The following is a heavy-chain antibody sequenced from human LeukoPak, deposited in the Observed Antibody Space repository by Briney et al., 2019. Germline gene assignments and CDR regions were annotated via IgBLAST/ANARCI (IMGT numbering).Heavy chain of an antibody. CDR2: IYWNDDK. D-gene: IGHD3-3*01. J-gene: IGHJ4*02. Sequence: SGPTLVKPTQTLTLTCTFSGFSLSTSGVGVGWIRQPPGKALEWLALIYWNDDKRYSPSLKSRLTITKDTSKNQVVLTMTNMDPVDTATYYCAHRLEDDFWSGRGGFDYWGQGTLVTVSS. CDR3: AHRLEDDFWSGRGGFDY. V-gene: IGHV2-5*01. CDR1: GFSLSTSGVG.